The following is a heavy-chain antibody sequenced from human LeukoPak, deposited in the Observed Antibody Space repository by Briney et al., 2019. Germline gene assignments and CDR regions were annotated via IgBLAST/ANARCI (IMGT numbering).Heavy chain of an antibody. J-gene: IGHJ3*02. CDR1: GYTFTGNY. V-gene: IGHV1-2*02. D-gene: IGHD3-16*02. Sequence: ASVKVSCKASGYTFTGNYMHWVRHAPGQGLEWMGWINPNSGGTNYAQKFQGKVTMTRDTSISTAYMELSRLRSDDKAVYYCARSGGYYDYVWGSYRSYAFDIWGQGTMVTVSS. CDR2: INPNSGGT. CDR3: ARSGGYYDYVWGSYRSYAFDI.